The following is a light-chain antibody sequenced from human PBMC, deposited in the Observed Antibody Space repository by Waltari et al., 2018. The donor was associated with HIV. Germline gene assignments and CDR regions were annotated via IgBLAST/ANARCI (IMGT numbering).Light chain of an antibody. CDR1: SSNIGSNI. J-gene: IGLJ3*02. CDR3: AAWDDSLNGPNWV. V-gene: IGLV1-44*01. CDR2: KND. Sequence: QSVLTQPPSASGTPGQWVTISCSGSSSNIGSNIVNWYQQFPGTAPKVLIYKNDQRPSGVPDRFSGSKSGTSASRAISGLQSEDEADYYCAAWDDSLNGPNWVFGGGTKLTVL.